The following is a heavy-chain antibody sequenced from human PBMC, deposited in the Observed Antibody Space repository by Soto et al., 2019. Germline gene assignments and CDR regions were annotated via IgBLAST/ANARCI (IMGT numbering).Heavy chain of an antibody. D-gene: IGHD3-16*01. CDR1: GFTFSSYA. Sequence: QVQLVESGGGVVQPGRSLRLSCAASGFTFSSYAMHWVRQAPGKGLEWVAVISYDGSNKYYADSVKGRFTISRDNSKNTLYLQMNSLRAEDTAVYYCARVMRSHWDYWGQGTLVTVSS. CDR2: ISYDGSNK. J-gene: IGHJ4*02. CDR3: ARVMRSHWDY. V-gene: IGHV3-30-3*01.